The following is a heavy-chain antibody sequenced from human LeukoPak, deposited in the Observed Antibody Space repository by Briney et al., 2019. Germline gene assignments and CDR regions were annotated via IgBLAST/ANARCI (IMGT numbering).Heavy chain of an antibody. D-gene: IGHD5-24*01. V-gene: IGHV1-2*02. Sequence: AXGQXLXXXXWINPNTGGANYAQKFQGRVTMTRDTSISTAYMDLSRLRSDDTAVYYCAKEGLERVATITPDYWGQGTLVTVSS. CDR3: AKEGLERVATITPDY. J-gene: IGHJ4*02. CDR2: INPNTGGA.